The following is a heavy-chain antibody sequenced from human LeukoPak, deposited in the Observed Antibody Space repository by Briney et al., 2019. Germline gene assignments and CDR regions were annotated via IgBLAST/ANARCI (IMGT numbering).Heavy chain of an antibody. CDR1: GYIFTSYG. V-gene: IGHV1-18*01. J-gene: IGHJ4*02. Sequence: GASVKVSCKASGYIFTSYGISWVRQAPGQGLEWLGWINTYNANTNYAQKLQGRVTMTTDTSTNTAYMELRSLRSGDTAVYYCARVEGGDSRDYWGQGTLVTVSS. CDR2: INTYNANT. CDR3: ARVEGGDSRDY. D-gene: IGHD2-21*02.